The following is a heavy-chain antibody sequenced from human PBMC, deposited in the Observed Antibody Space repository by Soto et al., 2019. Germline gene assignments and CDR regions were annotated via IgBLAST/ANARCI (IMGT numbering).Heavy chain of an antibody. CDR3: AKCNGGFDY. J-gene: IGHJ4*02. CDR1: GFTFSSYG. Sequence: QVQLVESGGGVVQPGRSLRLSCAASGFTFSSYGMHWVSEAPGKWLEGVAVISYDGSYKYYAESVKGRFTISRDHSKNTLYLQMNSLRAEDTAVYYCAKCNGGFDYWGQGTLVTVSS. D-gene: IGHD2-8*01. CDR2: ISYDGSYK. V-gene: IGHV3-30*18.